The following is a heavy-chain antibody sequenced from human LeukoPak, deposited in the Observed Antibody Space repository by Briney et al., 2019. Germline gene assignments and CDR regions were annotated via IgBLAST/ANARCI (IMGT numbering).Heavy chain of an antibody. J-gene: IGHJ4*02. D-gene: IGHD3-22*01. V-gene: IGHV3-9*01. CDR1: GFTFDDYA. Sequence: GRFLRLSCAASGFTFDDYAMHRVRQAPGKGLEWVSGISWNSGSIGYADSVKGRFTISRDNAKNSLYLQMNGLRAEDTALYYCAKDQYYYDSSGYFDYWGQGTLVTVSS. CDR3: AKDQYYYDSSGYFDY. CDR2: ISWNSGSI.